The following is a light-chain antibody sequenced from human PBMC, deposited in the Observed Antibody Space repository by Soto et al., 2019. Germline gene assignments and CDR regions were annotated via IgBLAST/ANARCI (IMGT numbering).Light chain of an antibody. CDR1: SSDVGTYNY. J-gene: IGLJ2*01. V-gene: IGLV2-14*03. Sequence: QSALTQPASVSGSPGQSITISCTGTSSDVGTYNYVSWYQQHPGKAPKLMIYDVSNRTSGVSDRFSGSKSGNTASLTISRLQAEDEADYYCSSYTSSSTSVVFGGGTKLTVL. CDR3: SSYTSSSTSVV. CDR2: DVS.